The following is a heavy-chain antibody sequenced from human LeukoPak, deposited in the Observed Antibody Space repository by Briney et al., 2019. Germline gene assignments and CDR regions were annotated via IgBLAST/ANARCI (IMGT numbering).Heavy chain of an antibody. J-gene: IGHJ5*02. D-gene: IGHD1-26*01. CDR3: AIDAGYSGSFNWFDP. CDR2: ISGSGGST. CDR1: GFTFSSYA. V-gene: IGHV3-23*01. Sequence: GGSLRLSCAASGFTFSSYAMSWVRQAPGKGLEWVSAISGSGGSTYYADSVKGRFTISRDNSKNTLYLQMNSLRAEDTAVYYCAIDAGYSGSFNWFDPWGQGTLVTVSS.